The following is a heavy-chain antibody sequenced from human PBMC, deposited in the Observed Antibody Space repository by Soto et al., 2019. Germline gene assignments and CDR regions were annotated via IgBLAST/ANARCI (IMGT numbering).Heavy chain of an antibody. V-gene: IGHV4-39*01. J-gene: IGHJ4*02. CDR3: ARGYYYDSSGYYSEDFDY. CDR1: GGSISSSSYY. CDR2: IYYSGST. Sequence: PSETLSLTCTVSGGSISSSSYYWGWIRQPPGKGLEWIGSIYYSGSTYYNPSLKSRVTISVDTSKNQFSLKLSSVTAADTAVYYCARGYYYDSSGYYSEDFDYWGQGTLVTVSS. D-gene: IGHD3-22*01.